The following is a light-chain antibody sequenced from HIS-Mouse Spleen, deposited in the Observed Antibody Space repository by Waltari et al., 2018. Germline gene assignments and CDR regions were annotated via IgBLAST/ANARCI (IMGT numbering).Light chain of an antibody. CDR3: QQYNNWPRT. V-gene: IGKV3-15*01. J-gene: IGKJ1*01. CDR1: QSVSSN. CDR2: GAS. Sequence: EIVMTQSPATLSVSPGERATLSCRASQSVSSNLAWYQQKPGQAPRLLIYGASTRATGIPARVSGSGSGTEFTLTISSIQSEDFAVYYCQQYNNWPRTFGQGTKVEIK.